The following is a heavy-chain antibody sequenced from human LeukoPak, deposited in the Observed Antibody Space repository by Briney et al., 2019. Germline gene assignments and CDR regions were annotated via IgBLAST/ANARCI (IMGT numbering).Heavy chain of an antibody. CDR1: GYNFTNYW. V-gene: IGHV5-51*01. CDR2: IYPDDSDT. J-gene: IGHJ4*02. CDR3: ARHPGQVPDY. Sequence: GESLKISCKASGYNFTNYWIGWVRQMPGKGLEWMGIIYPDDSDTRYRPSFQGQVTISADKSISTAYLQWSILKASDTAMYYCARHPGQVPDYWGQGTLVTVSS.